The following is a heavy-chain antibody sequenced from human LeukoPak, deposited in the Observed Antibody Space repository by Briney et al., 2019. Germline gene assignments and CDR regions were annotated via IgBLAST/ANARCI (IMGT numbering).Heavy chain of an antibody. CDR3: ARDQYDTWSRRGNFDS. Sequence: GVSLRLSCAASGFTFCVYTMNWVRQAPGKGLEWVAHINPDGRDTYYVDSVRGRFTISRDNTKNSLYLQMNSLRVEDTAVFYCARDQYDTWSRRGNFDSWGQGTLVIVSS. CDR2: INPDGRDT. CDR1: GFTFCVYT. J-gene: IGHJ4*02. V-gene: IGHV3-7*03. D-gene: IGHD3-3*01.